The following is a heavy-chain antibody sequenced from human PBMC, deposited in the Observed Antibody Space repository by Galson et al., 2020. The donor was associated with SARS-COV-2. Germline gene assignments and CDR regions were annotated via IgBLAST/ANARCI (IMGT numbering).Heavy chain of an antibody. D-gene: IGHD3-10*01. CDR3: AREDPRGDV. CDR1: GFTLNKYW. CDR2: IKHDGSET. V-gene: IGHV3-7*01. J-gene: IGHJ6*02. Sequence: GESLKISCVVSGFTLNKYWMSWVRQAPGKGLEWVANIKHDGSETHYVDSVRGRFTISRDNAKNSVFLQMSSVRAEDTAMYFCAREDPRGDVWGQGTMVAVSS.